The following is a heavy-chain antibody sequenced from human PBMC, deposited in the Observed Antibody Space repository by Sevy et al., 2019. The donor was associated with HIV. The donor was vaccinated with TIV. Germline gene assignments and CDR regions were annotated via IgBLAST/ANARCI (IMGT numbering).Heavy chain of an antibody. J-gene: IGHJ6*03. CDR3: ARSCAVAGPYYYYYMDV. Sequence: GSVKVSCKASGYTFTSYAMHWVRQAPGQRLEWMGWINAGNGNTKYSQKFQGRVTITRDTSASTAYMELSSLRSEDTAVYYCARSCAVAGPYYYYYMDVWGKGTTVTVSS. CDR2: INAGNGNT. CDR1: GYTFTSYA. D-gene: IGHD6-19*01. V-gene: IGHV1-3*01.